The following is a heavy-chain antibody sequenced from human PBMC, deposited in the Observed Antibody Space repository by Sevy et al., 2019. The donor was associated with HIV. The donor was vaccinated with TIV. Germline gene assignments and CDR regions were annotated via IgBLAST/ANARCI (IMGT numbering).Heavy chain of an antibody. D-gene: IGHD3-22*01. CDR1: GYTFTGYY. V-gene: IGHV1-2*02. J-gene: IGHJ4*02. CDR3: ARMRDYFDSSGYYPLKY. Sequence: ASVKVSCKASGYTFTGYYVHWLRQAPGQGLEWMGWINPKTGGTYFAKKFQDRVSMTTGTSITTAYMELSGLRFDDTAVYYCARMRDYFDSSGYYPLKYWGQGTLVTVSS. CDR2: INPKTGGT.